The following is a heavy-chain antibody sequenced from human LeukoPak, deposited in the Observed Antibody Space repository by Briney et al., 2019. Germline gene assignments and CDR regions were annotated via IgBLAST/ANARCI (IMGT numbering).Heavy chain of an antibody. Sequence: GGSLRLSCAASGFTFSSFAMSWVRQAPGKGLEWVSGISGSGGSTYYADSVKGRFTISRENSKNTVYVRMNSVRAEDTAVYYCAKSASFSYMSLFDYWGQGTLVTVSS. CDR1: GFTFSSFA. D-gene: IGHD5-18*01. CDR2: ISGSGGST. J-gene: IGHJ4*02. CDR3: AKSASFSYMSLFDY. V-gene: IGHV3-23*01.